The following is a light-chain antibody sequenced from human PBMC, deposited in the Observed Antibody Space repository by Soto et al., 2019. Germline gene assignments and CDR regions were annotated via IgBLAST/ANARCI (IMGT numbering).Light chain of an antibody. CDR1: QSVRSN. Sequence: EIVLTQSPAPLYVSPGESATRYCRASQSVRSNLAWYQQKPGQAPRLLIYGASTRATGIPARFSGSGSGTEVTLTISSLQSEDFAVYYCQQYNNWLLFTFGPGTKVDIK. CDR3: QQYNNWLLFT. CDR2: GAS. J-gene: IGKJ3*01. V-gene: IGKV3-15*01.